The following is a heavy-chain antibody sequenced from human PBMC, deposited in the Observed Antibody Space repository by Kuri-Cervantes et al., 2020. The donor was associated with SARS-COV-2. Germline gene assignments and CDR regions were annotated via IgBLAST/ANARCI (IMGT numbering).Heavy chain of an antibody. CDR3: TTLIDY. CDR1: GFTFSDAW. J-gene: IGHJ4*02. CDR2: FKSKAAGGTT. Sequence: GESLKISCVASGFTFSDAWMSWVRQTPGKGLEWVGRFKSKAAGGTTVYAAPVQGRFTISRDDSRNTLYLQMNSLKIEDTAVYYCTTLIDYWGQGALVTVSS. V-gene: IGHV3-15*01.